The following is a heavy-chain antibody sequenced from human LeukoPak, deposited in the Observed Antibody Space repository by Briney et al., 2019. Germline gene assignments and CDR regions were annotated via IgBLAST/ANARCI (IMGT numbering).Heavy chain of an antibody. CDR2: FYYSGST. CDR3: ARGPDGIAAAGIDY. CDR1: GGSISSHS. J-gene: IGHJ4*02. D-gene: IGHD6-13*01. Sequence: SETLSLTCTVSGGSISSHSWSWIRQPPGKGLEWIGYFYYSGSTNYNPSLKSRVTISGDTSKNQFSLKLSSATAADTAVYYCARGPDGIAAAGIDYWGQGTLVTVSS. V-gene: IGHV4-59*11.